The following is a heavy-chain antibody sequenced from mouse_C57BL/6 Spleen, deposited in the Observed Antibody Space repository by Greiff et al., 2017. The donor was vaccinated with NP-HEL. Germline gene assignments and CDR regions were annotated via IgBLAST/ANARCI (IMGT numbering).Heavy chain of an antibody. Sequence: EVQLVESGGGLVQPGGSLKLSCAASGFTFSDYYMYWVRQTPEKRLEWVAYISNGGGSTYYLDTVKGRFTISRDNAKNTLYLQMSRLKSEDTAMYYCARHFYGSYWYFDVWGTGTTVTVSS. J-gene: IGHJ1*03. D-gene: IGHD2-2*01. CDR1: GFTFSDYY. CDR3: ARHFYGSYWYFDV. CDR2: ISNGGGST. V-gene: IGHV5-12*01.